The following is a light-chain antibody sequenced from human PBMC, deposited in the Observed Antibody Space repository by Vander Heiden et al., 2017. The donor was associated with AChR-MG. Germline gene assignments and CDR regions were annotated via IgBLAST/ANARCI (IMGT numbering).Light chain of an antibody. Sequence: QSALTQPLSVSVAPGQRVTISCTGSSCNIGAGYDVPWYQQLPGTAPKLLIYGNSNRPSGVPNRFSGSKSGTSASLAITGLQAEDEADYYCQSYDSSLSGLVFGGGTKLTVL. CDR1: SCNIGAGYD. V-gene: IGLV1-40*01. J-gene: IGLJ2*01. CDR3: QSYDSSLSGLV. CDR2: GNS.